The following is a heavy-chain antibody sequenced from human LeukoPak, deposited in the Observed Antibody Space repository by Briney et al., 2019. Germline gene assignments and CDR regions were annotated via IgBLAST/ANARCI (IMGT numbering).Heavy chain of an antibody. CDR1: GDSISPYY. D-gene: IGHD3-3*02. CDR2: VFRTGHT. J-gene: IGHJ4*02. V-gene: IGHV4-59*01. Sequence: SGTLSLTCNVSGDSISPYYWSWIRQPPGKGLEWVGYVFRTGHTNYNPSLRSRVTISLDTSKNQFSLKLSSVTAADTAVYYCARHIFGHLFDTWGQGTLVTVSS. CDR3: ARHIFGHLFDT.